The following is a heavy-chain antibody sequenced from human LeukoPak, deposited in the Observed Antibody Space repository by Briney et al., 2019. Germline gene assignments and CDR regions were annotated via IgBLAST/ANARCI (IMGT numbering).Heavy chain of an antibody. V-gene: IGHV3-7*05. Sequence: GGSLRLSCAASGFTFSSSWMTWVRQAPGKGLEWVAHINEDGSDKYYVDSVTGRFSISRDNTKNSLYLQMSSLRAEDTAVYYCARVGVWVGATADDAFDIWGQGTMVTVSS. CDR3: ARVGVWVGATADDAFDI. D-gene: IGHD1-26*01. CDR2: INEDGSDK. CDR1: GFTFSSSW. J-gene: IGHJ3*02.